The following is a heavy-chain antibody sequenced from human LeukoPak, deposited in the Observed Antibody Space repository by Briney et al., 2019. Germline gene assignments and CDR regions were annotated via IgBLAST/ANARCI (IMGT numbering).Heavy chain of an antibody. CDR1: GDSISSQY. CDR3: ARGVGSSSSNWFDP. J-gene: IGHJ5*02. CDR2: IDSSGKT. D-gene: IGHD6-13*01. V-gene: IGHV4-4*07. Sequence: SQTPSLTCTVSGDSISSQYWSWIWQSPGKGLEWIGRIDSSGKTNYNPSLKSLVTISIDKSKGQFSLKVNSVTAADTAVYYCARGVGSSSSNWFDPWGQGALVTVSS.